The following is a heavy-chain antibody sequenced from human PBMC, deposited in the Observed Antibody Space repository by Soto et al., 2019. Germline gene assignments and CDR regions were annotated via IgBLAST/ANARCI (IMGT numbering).Heavy chain of an antibody. CDR1: GVTFISYS. J-gene: IGHJ6*02. D-gene: IGHD6-25*01. CDR3: ARMGSQRYYYYGMDV. CDR2: ISSSSSYI. Sequence: PGGSLRLSCAASGVTFISYSMNWVRQATGKGLEWVSSISSSSSYIYYADSVKGRFTISRDNAKNSLYLQMNSLRAEDTAVYYCARMGSQRYYYYGMDVWGQGTTVTVSS. V-gene: IGHV3-21*01.